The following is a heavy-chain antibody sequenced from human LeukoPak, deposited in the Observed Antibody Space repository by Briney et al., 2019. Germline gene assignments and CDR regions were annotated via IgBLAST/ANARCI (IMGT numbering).Heavy chain of an antibody. D-gene: IGHD3-22*01. Sequence: GASVKVSCKASGYTFAGYYMHWVRQAPGQGLEWMGWINPNSGGTNYAQKFQGRVTMTRDTSISTAYMELSRLRSDDTAVCYCARYYYDSSGYYRTFDYWGQGTLVTVSS. V-gene: IGHV1-2*02. CDR2: INPNSGGT. CDR3: ARYYYDSSGYYRTFDY. J-gene: IGHJ4*02. CDR1: GYTFAGYY.